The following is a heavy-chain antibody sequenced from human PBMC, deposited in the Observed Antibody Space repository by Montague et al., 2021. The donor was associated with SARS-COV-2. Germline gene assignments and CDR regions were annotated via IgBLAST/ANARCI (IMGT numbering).Heavy chain of an antibody. CDR1: GGSFTGYS. D-gene: IGHD1-26*01. CDR2: VKHPGGT. CDR3: ARDRGYSGSYLHPYNWFDP. V-gene: IGHV4-34*01. J-gene: IGHJ5*02. Sequence: SETLSLTCAVAGGSFTGYSWNWIRQPPGKGLEWIGEVKHPGGTNYNQSPKSRVTISIDMSTNQFSLNLESVTAADTAVYYCARDRGYSGSYLHPYNWFDPWGQGTLVTVSS.